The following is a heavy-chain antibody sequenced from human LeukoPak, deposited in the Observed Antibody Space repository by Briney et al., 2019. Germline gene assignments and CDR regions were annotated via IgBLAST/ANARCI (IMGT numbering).Heavy chain of an antibody. CDR3: ARHEGSGWHLDY. D-gene: IGHD6-19*01. Sequence: GGSLRLSCAASGFTFSSYAMSWVRQAPGKGLEWVSVVSGSGGSTYYADSVKGRFTISRDNSKNTLYLQMNSLRAEDTAVYYCARHEGSGWHLDYWGQGTLVTVSS. CDR2: VSGSGGST. V-gene: IGHV3-23*01. CDR1: GFTFSSYA. J-gene: IGHJ4*02.